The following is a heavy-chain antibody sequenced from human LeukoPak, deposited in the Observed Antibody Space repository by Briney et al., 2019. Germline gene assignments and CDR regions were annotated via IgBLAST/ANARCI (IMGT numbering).Heavy chain of an antibody. D-gene: IGHD6-19*01. Sequence: SETLSLTCAVYGGSFSGYYWSWIRQPPRKGLEWIGEINHSGSTNYNPSLKSRVTISVDTSKNQFSLKLSSVTAADTAVYYCARSAGYSSGWYWRGYYFDYWGQGTLVTVSS. CDR3: ARSAGYSSGWYWRGYYFDY. CDR1: GGSFSGYY. V-gene: IGHV4-34*01. CDR2: INHSGST. J-gene: IGHJ4*02.